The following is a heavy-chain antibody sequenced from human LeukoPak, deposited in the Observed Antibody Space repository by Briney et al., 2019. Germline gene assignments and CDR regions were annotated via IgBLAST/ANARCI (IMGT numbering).Heavy chain of an antibody. J-gene: IGHJ3*01. Sequence: SAKVSCKASGGTFSSYSINWVRQAPGQGLEWMGGIIPIFRTANYTQKFQGSVTITADESTSTAYMELRSLTSEDTAMYYCARDPAGGTVTSSAWGQGTMVTVSS. CDR3: ARDPAGGTVTSSA. CDR2: IIPIFRTA. V-gene: IGHV1-69*01. D-gene: IGHD4-17*01. CDR1: GGTFSSYS.